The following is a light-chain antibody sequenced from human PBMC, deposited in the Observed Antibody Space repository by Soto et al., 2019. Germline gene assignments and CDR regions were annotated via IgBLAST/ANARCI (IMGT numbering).Light chain of an antibody. CDR3: SSYTSSSTYV. Sequence: QSALTQPASVSGSPGQSITISCTGTSGDVGGYNYVSWYQQHPGKAPKLMIYDVSNRPSGVSNRFSGSKSGNTASLTISGLQAEHEADYYCSSYTSSSTYVFGTGTKVTVL. CDR2: DVS. V-gene: IGLV2-14*01. CDR1: SGDVGGYNY. J-gene: IGLJ1*01.